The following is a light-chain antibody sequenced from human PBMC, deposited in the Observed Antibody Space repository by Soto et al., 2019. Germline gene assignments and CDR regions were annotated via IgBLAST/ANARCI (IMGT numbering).Light chain of an antibody. CDR1: SGHSSYI. J-gene: IGLJ3*02. Sequence: QSVLTQSSSASASLGSSVKLTCTLSSGHSSYIIAWHQQQPGKAPRYLMKLEGSGSYNKGSGVPDRFSGSSSGADRYLTISHLQSEDEADYYCETWDRNTRVFGGGTKLTVL. CDR2: LEGSGSY. V-gene: IGLV4-60*03. CDR3: ETWDRNTRV.